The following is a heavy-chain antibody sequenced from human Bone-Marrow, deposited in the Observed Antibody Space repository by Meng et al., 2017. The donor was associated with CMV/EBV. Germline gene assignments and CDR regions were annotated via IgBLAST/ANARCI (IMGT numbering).Heavy chain of an antibody. J-gene: IGHJ1*01. D-gene: IGHD3-3*01. V-gene: IGHV2-5*01. CDR1: LSTRGVG. CDR3: ALRLYDFWSGSHAEYFQH. Sequence: LSTRGVGVGWIRQPPGKALEWLTLIYWNDDKRYSPSLKSRLTITKDTSKNQVVLTMTNMDPVDTATYYCALRLYDFWSGSHAEYFQHWGQGTLVTVSS. CDR2: IYWNDDK.